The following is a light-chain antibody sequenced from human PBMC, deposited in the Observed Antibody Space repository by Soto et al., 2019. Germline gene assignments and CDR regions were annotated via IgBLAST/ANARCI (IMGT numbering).Light chain of an antibody. CDR2: AAS. CDR3: LQDYNYPRT. Sequence: ALQMTQSPASLSSSLGDSVTITCRASQGIRNDLGWYQQKPGKAPKLLIYAASSLQSGVPSRFSGSGSGTDFTLTISSLQPEDFATYYCLQDYNYPRTCGQGTKVDIK. J-gene: IGKJ1*01. V-gene: IGKV1-6*01. CDR1: QGIRND.